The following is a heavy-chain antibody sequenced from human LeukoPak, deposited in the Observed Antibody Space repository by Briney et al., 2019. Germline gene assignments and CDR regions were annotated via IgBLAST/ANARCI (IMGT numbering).Heavy chain of an antibody. Sequence: GGSLRLSSAASGFTFSSYAMSWVRQAPGKGLEWVSAISASGGSTSYADSVKGRFTISRDNSKNTLFLQMNSLRAEDTAIYYCAKDGYYYGSGSHHYDYWGQGTLVTVSS. CDR1: GFTFSSYA. J-gene: IGHJ4*02. V-gene: IGHV3-23*01. CDR2: ISASGGST. D-gene: IGHD3-10*01. CDR3: AKDGYYYGSGSHHYDY.